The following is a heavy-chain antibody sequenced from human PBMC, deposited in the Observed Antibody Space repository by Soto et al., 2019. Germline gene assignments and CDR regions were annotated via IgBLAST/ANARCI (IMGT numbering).Heavy chain of an antibody. CDR3: LIASGPFDL. CDR1: GFPFSVYG. Sequence: QMQLVESGGGVVQPGRSLRLSCGASGFPFSVYGSHWVRQAPGKCLEWVAVIWSDGINKYYGDSGKGRFTIARDNSKNTLYLQMNSLRAEDTAMYYCLIASGPFDLWGRGTLVTVSS. V-gene: IGHV3-33*01. CDR2: IWSDGINK. J-gene: IGHJ2*01.